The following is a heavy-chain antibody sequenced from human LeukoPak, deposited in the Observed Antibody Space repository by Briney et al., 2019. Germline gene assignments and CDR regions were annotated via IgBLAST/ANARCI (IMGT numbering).Heavy chain of an antibody. D-gene: IGHD3-10*01. J-gene: IGHJ4*02. V-gene: IGHV4-34*01. Sequence: PSETLSLTCAVYGGSFSGYYWSWIRQPPGKGLEWIGEINHSGSTNYNPSLKSRVTISVDTSKNQFSLKLSSVTAADTAVYYCARGFMGFYYGSGSYYIDYWGQGTLVTVSS. CDR1: GGSFSGYY. CDR2: INHSGST. CDR3: ARGFMGFYYGSGSYYIDY.